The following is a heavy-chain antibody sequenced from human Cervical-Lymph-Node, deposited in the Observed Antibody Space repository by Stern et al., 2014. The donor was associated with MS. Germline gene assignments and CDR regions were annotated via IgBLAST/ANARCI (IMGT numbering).Heavy chain of an antibody. Sequence: VQLVESGPGLVKPSETLSLTCTVSGGSISTDYWSWIRQPPGKGLEWIGYIYYSGSTKYNASLKSRITISVDTSKNQFSLKLSSVTAADTAVYYCARKGGRYWYFDLWGRGTLVTVSS. J-gene: IGHJ2*01. CDR1: GGSISTDY. V-gene: IGHV4-59*08. CDR3: ARKGGRYWYFDL. CDR2: IYYSGST. D-gene: IGHD3-16*01.